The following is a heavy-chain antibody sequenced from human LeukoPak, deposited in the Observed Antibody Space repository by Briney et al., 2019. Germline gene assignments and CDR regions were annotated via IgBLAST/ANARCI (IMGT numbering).Heavy chain of an antibody. D-gene: IGHD2-2*02. CDR1: GYTFTSYG. CDR2: ISAYNGNT. CDR3: ARVWGGRYCSSTSCYSWFDP. J-gene: IGHJ5*02. Sequence: ASVKVSCKASGYTFTSYGISWVRQAPGQGLEWMGWISAYNGNTNYAQKLQGRVTMTTDTSTSTAYMELRSLRSDDTAVYYCARVWGGRYCSSTSCYSWFDPWGQGTLVTVSS. V-gene: IGHV1-18*01.